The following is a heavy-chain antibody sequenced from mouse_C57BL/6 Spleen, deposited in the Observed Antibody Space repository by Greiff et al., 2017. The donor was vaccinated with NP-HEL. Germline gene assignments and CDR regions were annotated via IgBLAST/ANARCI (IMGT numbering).Heavy chain of an antibody. CDR2: IYPGSGNT. D-gene: IGHD1-1*01. Sequence: VQLQQSGPELVKPGASVKISCKASGYTFTDYYINWVKQRPGQGLEWIGWIYPGSGNTKYNEKFKGKATLTVDTSSSTAYMQLSSLTSEDSAVYYCARYYYGSSYVGYAMDYWGQGTSVTVSS. CDR3: ARYYYGSSYVGYAMDY. J-gene: IGHJ4*01. CDR1: GYTFTDYY. V-gene: IGHV1-84*01.